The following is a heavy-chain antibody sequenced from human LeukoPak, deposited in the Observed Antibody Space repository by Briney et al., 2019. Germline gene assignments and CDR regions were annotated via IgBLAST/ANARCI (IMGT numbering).Heavy chain of an antibody. V-gene: IGHV5-51*01. J-gene: IGHJ5*02. Sequence: GESLKISCKGSGYSFTSYWIGWVRQMPGKGLEWMGIIYPGDSDTRYSPSFQGQVTISADKSINTAYLQWSSLKASDTAMYYCARVAFGGVIEPNWFDPWGQGTLVTVSS. CDR3: ARVAFGGVIEPNWFDP. CDR1: GYSFTSYW. CDR2: IYPGDSDT. D-gene: IGHD3-16*02.